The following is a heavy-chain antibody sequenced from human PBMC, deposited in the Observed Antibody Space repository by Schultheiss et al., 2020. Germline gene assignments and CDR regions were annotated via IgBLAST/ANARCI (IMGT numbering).Heavy chain of an antibody. D-gene: IGHD1-26*01. CDR2: MNPNSGNT. CDR1: GYTFTSYD. CDR3: ARDGSVGATTLVDY. Sequence: AYVKVSCKASGYTFTSYDINWVRQATGQGLEWMGWMNPNSGNTGYAQKFQGRVTMTRNTSISTAYMELSSLRSEDTAVYYCARDGSVGATTLVDYWGQGTLVTGSS. V-gene: IGHV1-8*01. J-gene: IGHJ4*02.